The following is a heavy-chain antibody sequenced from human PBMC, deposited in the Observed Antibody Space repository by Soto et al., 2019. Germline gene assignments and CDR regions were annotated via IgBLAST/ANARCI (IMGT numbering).Heavy chain of an antibody. CDR3: AHRHCSSTSCYDAFDI. J-gene: IGHJ3*02. CDR1: GFSLSTSGVG. Sequence: SGPTLVKPTQTLTLTCTFSGFSLSTSGVGVGWIRQPPGKALEWLALIYWDDDKRYSPSLKSRLTITKDTSKNQVVLTMTNMDPVEKATYYCAHRHCSSTSCYDAFDIWGQGTMVTVSS. V-gene: IGHV2-5*02. D-gene: IGHD2-2*01. CDR2: IYWDDDK.